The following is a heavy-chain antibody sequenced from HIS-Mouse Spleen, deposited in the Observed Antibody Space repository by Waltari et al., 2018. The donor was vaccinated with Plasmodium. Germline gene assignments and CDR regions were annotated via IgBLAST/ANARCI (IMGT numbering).Heavy chain of an antibody. Sequence: EVQLVESGGGLIQPGGSLRLSCAATGLTLSTNYNTWVRQAPGKGLEWVSVIYSGGSTYYADSVKGRFTISRDNSKNTLYLQMNSLRAEDTAVYYCARGMKSSSSAFDIWGQGTMVTVSS. J-gene: IGHJ3*02. CDR1: GLTLSTNY. V-gene: IGHV3-53*01. CDR2: IYSGGST. D-gene: IGHD6-6*01. CDR3: ARGMKSSSSAFDI.